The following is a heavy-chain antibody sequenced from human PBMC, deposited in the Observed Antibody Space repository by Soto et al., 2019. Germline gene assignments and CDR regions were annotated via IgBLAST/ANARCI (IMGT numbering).Heavy chain of an antibody. J-gene: IGHJ3*02. D-gene: IGHD3-16*02. CDR3: ARDSMITFGGVIVFSAFDI. Sequence: GGSLRLSCAASGFTFSSYAMHWVRQAPGKGLEYVSAISSNGGSTYYANPVKGRFTISRDNSKNTLYLQMGSLRAEDMAVYYSARDSMITFGGVIVFSAFDIWGQGTMVTV. CDR1: GFTFSSYA. V-gene: IGHV3-64*01. CDR2: ISSNGGST.